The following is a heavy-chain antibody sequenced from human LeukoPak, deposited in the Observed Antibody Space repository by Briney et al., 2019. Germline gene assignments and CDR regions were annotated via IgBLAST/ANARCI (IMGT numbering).Heavy chain of an antibody. CDR1: GFTFSSYA. J-gene: IGHJ6*02. D-gene: IGHD6-19*01. V-gene: IGHV3-23*01. CDR2: ISGSGGST. CDR3: AKADSSGWPNYYYYGMDV. Sequence: PGGSLRLSCAASGFTFSSYAMSWVRQAPGKGPEWVSAISGSGGSTYYADSVKGRFTISRDNSKNTLYLQMNSLRAEDTAVYYCAKADSSGWPNYYYYGMDVWGQGTTVTVSS.